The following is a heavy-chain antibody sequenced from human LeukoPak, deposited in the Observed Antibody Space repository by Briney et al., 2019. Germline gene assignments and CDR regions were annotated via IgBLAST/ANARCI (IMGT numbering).Heavy chain of an antibody. CDR3: ARYGSGSQFDY. V-gene: IGHV4-39*01. CDR2: VYYIGST. D-gene: IGHD3-10*01. Sequence: SETLSLTCTVSGGSISSGSYYWGWIRQPPGKGLEWIGSVYYIGSTFYNPSLKSRVTISVDTSKNQFSLKLNSVTTADTAVYYCARYGSGSQFDYWGQGTLVTVSS. J-gene: IGHJ4*02. CDR1: GGSISSGSYY.